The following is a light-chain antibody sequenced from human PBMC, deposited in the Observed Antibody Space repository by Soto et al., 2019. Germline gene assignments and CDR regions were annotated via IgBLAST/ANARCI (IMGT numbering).Light chain of an antibody. CDR1: QSVSSSY. V-gene: IGKV3-20*01. CDR2: GAS. CDR3: QQYCSSPWT. Sequence: EIVLTQSPGTLSLSPGERATLSCRASQSVSSSYLAWYQQKPGQAPRLLIYGASSRATGIPDRFSGSGSGTDFTLTISRLEPEDFAVYYWQQYCSSPWTFVQGTKVEIK. J-gene: IGKJ1*01.